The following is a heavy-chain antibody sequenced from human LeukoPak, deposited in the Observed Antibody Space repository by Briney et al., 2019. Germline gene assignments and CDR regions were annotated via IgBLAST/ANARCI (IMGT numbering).Heavy chain of an antibody. V-gene: IGHV1-69*04. Sequence: SVKVSCKASGGTFSSYAISWVRQAPGQGLEWMGRIIPILGIANYAQKFQGRVTITADKSTSTAYMELSSLRSEDTAVYYCAKDLRYSGSNDHYYFDYWGQGTLVTVSS. CDR2: IIPILGIA. CDR1: GGTFSSYA. D-gene: IGHD1-26*01. J-gene: IGHJ4*02. CDR3: AKDLRYSGSNDHYYFDY.